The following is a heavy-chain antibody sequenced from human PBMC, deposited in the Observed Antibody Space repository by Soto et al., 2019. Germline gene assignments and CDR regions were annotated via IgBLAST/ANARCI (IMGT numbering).Heavy chain of an antibody. CDR2: IYHSGST. CDR1: GGSISSSNW. Sequence: LSLTCAVSGGSISSSNWWSWVRQPPGKGLEWIGEIYHSGSTNYNPSLKSRVTISVDKSKNQFSLKLSSVTAADTAVYYCARTPYSSSWYYVDYYYYGMDVWGQGTTVTVSS. CDR3: ARTPYSSSWYYVDYYYYGMDV. J-gene: IGHJ6*02. D-gene: IGHD6-13*01. V-gene: IGHV4-4*02.